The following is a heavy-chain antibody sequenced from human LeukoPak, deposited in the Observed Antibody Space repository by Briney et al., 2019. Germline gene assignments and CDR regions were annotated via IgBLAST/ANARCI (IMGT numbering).Heavy chain of an antibody. CDR2: IKSKTDGGTT. J-gene: IGHJ6*02. CDR1: GFTFSNAW. CDR3: TTTPPHYGSGSYYNVGYYYYGMDV. V-gene: IGHV3-15*01. D-gene: IGHD3-10*01. Sequence: PGGSLRLSCAASGFTFSNAWMSWVRQAPGKGLEWVGRIKSKTDGGTTDYAAPVKGRFTISRDDSKNTLYLQMNSLKTEDTAVYYCTTTPPHYGSGSYYNVGYYYYGMDVWGQGTTVTVSS.